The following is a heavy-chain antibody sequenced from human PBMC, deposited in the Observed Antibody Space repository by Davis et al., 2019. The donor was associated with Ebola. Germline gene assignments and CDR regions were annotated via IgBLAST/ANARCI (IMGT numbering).Heavy chain of an antibody. CDR2: IYYSGST. V-gene: IGHV4-59*04. J-gene: IGHJ6*04. CDR1: GGSISSYY. D-gene: IGHD1-14*01. CDR3: AITYGMDV. Sequence: SETLSLTCTVSGGSISSYYWSWIRQPPGKGLEWIGYIYYSGSTYYNPSLKSRVTISVDTSKNQFSLKLSSVTAADTAVYYCAITYGMDVWGKGTTVTVSS.